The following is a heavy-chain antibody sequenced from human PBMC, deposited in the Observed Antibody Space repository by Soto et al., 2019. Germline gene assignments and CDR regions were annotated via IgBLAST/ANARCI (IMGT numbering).Heavy chain of an antibody. CDR2: INDDGSVT. J-gene: IGHJ4*02. Sequence: GALILSCAASGFTFSAYWRHWVRQAPGKGLVWVSRINDDGSVTSYADSVKGRFTISRDNPENTLYLQMNSLRAEDTAVYYCGRDVAAAGRDWGQGTLVTVSS. V-gene: IGHV3-74*01. CDR1: GFTFSAYW. D-gene: IGHD6-13*01. CDR3: GRDVAAAGRD.